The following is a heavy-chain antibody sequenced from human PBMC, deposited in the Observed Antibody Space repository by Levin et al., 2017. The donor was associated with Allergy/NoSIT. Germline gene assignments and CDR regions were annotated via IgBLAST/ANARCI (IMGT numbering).Heavy chain of an antibody. D-gene: IGHD1-7*01. CDR1: GGSFSGYY. Sequence: SQTLSLTCAVYGGSFSGYYWSWIRPPPGKGLEWIGEINHSGSTNYNPSLKSRVTISVDTSKNQFSLKLSSVTAADTAVYYCARGGDNWNYLPAYYYYYGMDVWGQGTTVTVSS. V-gene: IGHV4-34*01. CDR2: INHSGST. J-gene: IGHJ6*02. CDR3: ARGGDNWNYLPAYYYYYGMDV.